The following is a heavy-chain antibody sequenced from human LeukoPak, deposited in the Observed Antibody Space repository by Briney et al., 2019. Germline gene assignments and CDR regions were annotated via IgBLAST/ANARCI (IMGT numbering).Heavy chain of an antibody. CDR3: ARDAGDDYGGSYYFDY. J-gene: IGHJ4*02. V-gene: IGHV3-21*01. Sequence: PGGSLRLSCAAPGFTFSGYDMNWVRQAPGKGLEWVSSISSSSTYIYYADSVKGRFTISRDNAKNSLYLQMNSLRAEDTAVYYCARDAGDDYGGSYYFDYWGQGTLVTVSS. CDR1: GFTFSGYD. CDR2: ISSSSTYI. D-gene: IGHD4-23*01.